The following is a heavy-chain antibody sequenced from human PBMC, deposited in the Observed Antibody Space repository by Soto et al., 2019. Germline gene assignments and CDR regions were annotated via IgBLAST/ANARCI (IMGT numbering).Heavy chain of an antibody. CDR2: ISGSGGST. Sequence: GGSLRLSCAASGFTFSSYAMSWVRQAPGKGLEWVSAISGSGGSTYYADSVKGRFTISRDNSKNTLYLKMNSLRAEDTAVYYYATEVRPTEKTSFHYWGPGTILTVYS. CDR1: GFTFSSYA. V-gene: IGHV3-23*01. J-gene: IGHJ4*02. CDR3: ATEVRPTEKTSFHY. D-gene: IGHD1-1*01.